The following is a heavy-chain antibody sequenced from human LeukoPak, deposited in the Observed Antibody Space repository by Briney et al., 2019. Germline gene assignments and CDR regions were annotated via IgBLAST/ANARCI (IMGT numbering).Heavy chain of an antibody. J-gene: IGHJ3*02. D-gene: IGHD4-17*01. V-gene: IGHV3-53*01. CDR3: ASPMGYGDYRVFDI. CDR2: IYSGGST. CDR1: GFTVSSNY. Sequence: GGSLRLSCAASGFTVSSNYMSWVRQAPGKGLEWVSVIYSGGSTYYADSVKGRFTISRDNSKNTLYLQMNSLRAEDTAVYYCASPMGYGDYRVFDIWGQGTMVTVSS.